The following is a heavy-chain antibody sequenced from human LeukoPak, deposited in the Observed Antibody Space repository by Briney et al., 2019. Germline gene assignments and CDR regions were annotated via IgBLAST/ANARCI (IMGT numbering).Heavy chain of an antibody. CDR1: GDSVSSNGVA. Sequence: SQTLSLTCAISGDSVSSNGVAWNWIRQSPSRGLEWLGRTYYRSQWYNDYGVSVKSRITINPDTSKNQFSLQVNSVTPEDTAVYYCARDKSRVLDYWGQGTLVTVSS. V-gene: IGHV6-1*01. D-gene: IGHD6-13*01. J-gene: IGHJ4*02. CDR3: ARDKSRVLDY. CDR2: TYYRSQWYN.